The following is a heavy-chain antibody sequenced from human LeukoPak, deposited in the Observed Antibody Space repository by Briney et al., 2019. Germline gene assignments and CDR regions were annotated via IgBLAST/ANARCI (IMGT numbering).Heavy chain of an antibody. Sequence: GGPLRLSCAASGFTFSSYAMHWVRQAPGKGLEYVSAISSDGGSTYYANSVKGRFTISRDNSKNTLYLQMGSLRAEDMAVYYCARCPTRSDDSSGCAFDYWGQGTLVTVSS. V-gene: IGHV3-64*01. CDR3: ARCPTRSDDSSGCAFDY. CDR1: GFTFSSYA. CDR2: ISSDGGST. J-gene: IGHJ4*02. D-gene: IGHD3-22*01.